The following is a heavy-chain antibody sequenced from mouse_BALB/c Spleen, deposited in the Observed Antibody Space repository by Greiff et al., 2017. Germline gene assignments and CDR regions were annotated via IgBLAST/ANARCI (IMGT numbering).Heavy chain of an antibody. CDR2: ISSGGSYT. Sequence: EVQGVESGGGLVKPGGSLKLSCAASGFTFSSYAMSWVRQTPEKRLEWVATISSGGSYTYYPDSVKGRFTISRDNAKNTLYLQMSSLKSEDTAMYYCTRDYYGSSYFDYWGQGTTLTVSS. CDR3: TRDYYGSSYFDY. D-gene: IGHD1-1*01. J-gene: IGHJ2*01. V-gene: IGHV5-6-4*01. CDR1: GFTFSSYA.